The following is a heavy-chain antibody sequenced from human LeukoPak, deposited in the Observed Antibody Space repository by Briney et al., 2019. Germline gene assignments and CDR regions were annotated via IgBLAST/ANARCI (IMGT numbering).Heavy chain of an antibody. CDR1: GGTISSGDYY. J-gene: IGHJ4*02. CDR3: ARDRPGYFDY. CDR2: IYYSGST. D-gene: IGHD1-14*01. V-gene: IGHV4-30-4*01. Sequence: SETLSLTCTVSGGTISSGDYYWSWIRQPPGKGLEWIGYIYYSGSTYYNPSLKSRVTISVDTSKNQFSLKLSSVTAADTAVYYCARDRPGYFDYWGQGTLVTVSS.